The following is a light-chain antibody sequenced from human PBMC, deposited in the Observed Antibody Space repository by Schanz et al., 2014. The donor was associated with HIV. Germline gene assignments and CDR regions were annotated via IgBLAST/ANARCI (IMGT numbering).Light chain of an antibody. V-gene: IGKV3-15*01. J-gene: IGKJ4*01. CDR3: QQYFDAPIA. Sequence: ETVMPQSPATLSVSPGESATLSCRASQSVSSNLAWYQQKPGQAPRLLIYSASTRATGIPARFSGSGSETDFTLTISNLQAEDAAVYYCQQYFDAPIAFGGGTRVEI. CDR2: SAS. CDR1: QSVSSN.